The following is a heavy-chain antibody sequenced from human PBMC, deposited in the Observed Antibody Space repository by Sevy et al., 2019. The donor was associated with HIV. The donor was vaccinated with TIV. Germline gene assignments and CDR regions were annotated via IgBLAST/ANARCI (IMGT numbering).Heavy chain of an antibody. V-gene: IGHV3-66*01. CDR1: GFTVSSNC. CDR3: ARASSSGSLNHFDY. Sequence: GGSLRLSCAASGFTVSSNCMTWVRRAPGKGLEWVSAVYSGGTTYYADSVKGRFTISRDNSKNTLYLQMNSLRAEDTAVYYCARASSSGSLNHFDYWGRGTLVTVSS. CDR2: VYSGGTT. J-gene: IGHJ4*02. D-gene: IGHD1-26*01.